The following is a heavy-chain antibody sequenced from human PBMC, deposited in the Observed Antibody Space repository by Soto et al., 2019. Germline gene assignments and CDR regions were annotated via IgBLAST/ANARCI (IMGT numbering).Heavy chain of an antibody. V-gene: IGHV4-59*08. J-gene: IGHJ3*02. D-gene: IGHD2-15*01. CDR3: ARQVRDCSDETCYHAFDI. Sequence: SETLSLTCTVTGASIRSYYWTWIRQPPGKGLEWIGYMYYSGSTNYNPSLRSRVTISVDTSKKHFSLTLSSVTAADTAVYYCARQVRDCSDETCYHAFDIWGQGTMVTVSS. CDR2: MYYSGST. CDR1: GASIRSYY.